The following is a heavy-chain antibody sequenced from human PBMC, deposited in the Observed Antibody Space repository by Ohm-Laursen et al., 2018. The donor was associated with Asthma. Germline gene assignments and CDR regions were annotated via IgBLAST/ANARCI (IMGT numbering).Heavy chain of an antibody. V-gene: IGHV4-39*02. Sequence: WVRQPPGKGLEWVGSIYSGANTYYNPSLKSRVTISVDTSKNHFSLKLNSVTAADTAVYYCARERASGVGVIGYWGQGTLVTVSS. CDR2: IYSGANT. CDR3: ARERASGVGVIGY. D-gene: IGHD3-16*02. J-gene: IGHJ4*02.